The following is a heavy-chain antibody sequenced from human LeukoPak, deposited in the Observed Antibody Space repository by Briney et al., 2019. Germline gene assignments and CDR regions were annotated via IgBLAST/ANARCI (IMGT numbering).Heavy chain of an antibody. CDR2: ISWDGGST. J-gene: IGHJ4*02. D-gene: IGHD2-15*01. CDR1: GFTFDDYT. Sequence: GGSLRLSGAASGFTFDDYTMHWVRQGPGKGLEWVSLISWDGGSTYYADSVKGRFTISRDNSKNSLYLQMNSLRTEDTALYYCVKALGYCSGGSCYFDYWGQGTLVTVSS. CDR3: VKALGYCSGGSCYFDY. V-gene: IGHV3-43*01.